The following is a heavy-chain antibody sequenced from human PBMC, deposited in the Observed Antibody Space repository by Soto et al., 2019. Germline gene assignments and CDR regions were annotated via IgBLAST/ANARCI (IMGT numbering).Heavy chain of an antibody. V-gene: IGHV1-8*01. CDR2: VSPDHGNA. CDR3: EVTTGS. Sequence: QVQVVESRAEVKKPGASVKVSCKTSGYSFTDYDINWVRQAPGQGLEWMGWVSPDHGNAGYAQHFQCRLTLTTNKSINTAYMELNSLTSADTAVYYCEVTTGSWGQGTMVTVSS. CDR1: GYSFTDYD. D-gene: IGHD1-1*01. J-gene: IGHJ4*02.